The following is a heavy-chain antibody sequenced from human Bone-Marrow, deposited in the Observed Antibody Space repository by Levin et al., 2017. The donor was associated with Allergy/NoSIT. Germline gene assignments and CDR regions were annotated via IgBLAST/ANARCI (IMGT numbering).Heavy chain of an antibody. CDR1: ASTFNDYA. J-gene: IGHJ4*02. Sequence: GGSLRLSCAASASTFNDYAMSWVRQPPGKGLEWVSSISGSGVGTYYADSVKGRFTISRDNSKNTLYLQMNSLRAEDTAVYYCFDGTSYWGQGTLVTVSS. V-gene: IGHV3-23*01. CDR2: ISGSGVGT. D-gene: IGHD3-9*01. CDR3: FDGTSY.